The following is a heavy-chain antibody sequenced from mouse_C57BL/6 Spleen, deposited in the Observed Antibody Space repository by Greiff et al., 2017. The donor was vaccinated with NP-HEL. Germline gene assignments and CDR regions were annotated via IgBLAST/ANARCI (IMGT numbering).Heavy chain of an antibody. CDR2: IYPGDGDT. CDR1: GYAFSSSW. Sequence: QVQLQQSGPELVKPGASVTISCKASGYAFSSSWMNWVKQRPGKGLEWIGRIYPGDGDTNYNGKFKGKATLTADKSSSTAYMQLSSLTSEDSAVYFCANSKRGYFDYWGKGTTLTVSS. D-gene: IGHD2-5*01. J-gene: IGHJ2*01. V-gene: IGHV1-82*01. CDR3: ANSKRGYFDY.